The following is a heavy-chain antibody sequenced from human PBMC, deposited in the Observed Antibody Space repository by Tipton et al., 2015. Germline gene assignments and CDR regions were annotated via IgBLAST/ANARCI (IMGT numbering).Heavy chain of an antibody. CDR3: AKDTGSGWYLSILDY. D-gene: IGHD6-19*01. J-gene: IGHJ4*02. Sequence: SLRLSCAASGFTFSTAWMHWVRQAPGKGLEWVAIISFDGSYKYYADSVKGRFTISRDTSKNTLYLQMNSLRAEDTALYYCAKDTGSGWYLSILDYWGQGTLVTVSS. CDR2: ISFDGSYK. CDR1: GFTFSTAW. V-gene: IGHV3-30*18.